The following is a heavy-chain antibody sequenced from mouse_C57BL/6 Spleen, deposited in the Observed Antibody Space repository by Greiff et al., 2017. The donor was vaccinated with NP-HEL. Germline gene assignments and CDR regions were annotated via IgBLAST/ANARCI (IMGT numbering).Heavy chain of an antibody. J-gene: IGHJ4*01. Sequence: EVQRVESGGGLVKPGGSLKLSCAASGFTFSDYGMHWVRQAPEKGLEWVAYISSGSSTIYYADKVKGRFTLSRDNAKNTLFLQMTSLRSEDTAMYYCARNSNSYAMDYWGQGTSVIVSS. CDR1: GFTFSDYG. CDR2: ISSGSSTI. D-gene: IGHD2-5*01. CDR3: ARNSNSYAMDY. V-gene: IGHV5-17*01.